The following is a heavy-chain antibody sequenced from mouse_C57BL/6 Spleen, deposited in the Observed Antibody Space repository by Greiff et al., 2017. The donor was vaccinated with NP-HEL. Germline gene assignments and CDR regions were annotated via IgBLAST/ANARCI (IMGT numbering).Heavy chain of an antibody. J-gene: IGHJ2*01. D-gene: IGHD2-2*01. CDR1: GYAFSSYW. V-gene: IGHV1-80*01. CDR3: ARSGATMVTHFDY. Sequence: QVQLQQSGAELVKPGASVKISCKASGYAFSSYWMNWVKPRPGKGLEWIGQIYPGDGDTNYNGKFKGKATLTADKSSSTAYMQLSSLTSEDSAVYFCARSGATMVTHFDYWGQGTTLTVSS. CDR2: IYPGDGDT.